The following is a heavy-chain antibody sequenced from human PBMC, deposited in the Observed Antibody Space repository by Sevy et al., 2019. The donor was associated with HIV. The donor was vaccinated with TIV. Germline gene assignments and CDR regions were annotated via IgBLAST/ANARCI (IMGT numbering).Heavy chain of an antibody. CDR2: IYYSGST. D-gene: IGHD2-15*01. CDR3: ARLFCSGGSCYSGIWYWFDP. V-gene: IGHV4-39*01. CDR1: GGSISSSSYY. Sequence: SETLSLTCTVSGGSISSSSYYWGWIRQPPGKGLEWIGSIYYSGSTYYNPSLKSRVTISVDTSKNQFSLKLSSVTAADTAMYYCARLFCSGGSCYSGIWYWFDPWGQGTLVTVSS. J-gene: IGHJ5*02.